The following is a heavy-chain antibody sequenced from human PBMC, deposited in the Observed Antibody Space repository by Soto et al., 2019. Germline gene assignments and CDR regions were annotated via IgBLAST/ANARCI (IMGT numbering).Heavy chain of an antibody. J-gene: IGHJ6*02. Sequence: GGSLRLSCAASGFTFSSYSMNWVRQAPGKGLEWVSYISSSSSTIYYADSVKGRFTISRDNAKNSLYLQMNSLRDEDTAAYYCARAPPYSSSSLAGYYYYGMDVWGQGTTVTVSS. CDR3: ARAPPYSSSSLAGYYYYGMDV. CDR1: GFTFSSYS. D-gene: IGHD6-6*01. CDR2: ISSSSSTI. V-gene: IGHV3-48*02.